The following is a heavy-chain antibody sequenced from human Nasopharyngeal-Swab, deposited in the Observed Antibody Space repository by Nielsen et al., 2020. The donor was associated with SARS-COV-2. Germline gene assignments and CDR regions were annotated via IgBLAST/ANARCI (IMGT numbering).Heavy chain of an antibody. CDR3: ARLGTESYHYYSLDV. V-gene: IGHV3-21*01. D-gene: IGHD1-1*01. J-gene: IGHJ6*02. CDR1: GFTFNMYS. Sequence: GESLKISCVTSGFTFNMYSMHWVRQAPGKGLEWVASISSSSNYIYYGDPVKGRFTISRDNTQKSLYLEMNSLRVEDTAVYYCARLGTESYHYYSLDVWGQGTTVTVSS. CDR2: ISSSSNYI.